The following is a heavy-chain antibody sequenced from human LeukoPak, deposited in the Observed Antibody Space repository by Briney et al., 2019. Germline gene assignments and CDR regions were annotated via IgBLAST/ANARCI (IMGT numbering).Heavy chain of an antibody. CDR3: LGNYYGSDNDY. CDR1: GDSISSGDYY. D-gene: IGHD3-10*01. V-gene: IGHV4-61*02. CDR2: IYTSGST. J-gene: IGHJ4*02. Sequence: SETLSLTCTVSGDSISSGDYYWSWIRQPAGKGLEWIGRIYTSGSTNYNPSLKSRVTISVDTSENQFSLKLSSVTAADTAVYYCLGNYYGSDNDYWGQGTLVTVSS.